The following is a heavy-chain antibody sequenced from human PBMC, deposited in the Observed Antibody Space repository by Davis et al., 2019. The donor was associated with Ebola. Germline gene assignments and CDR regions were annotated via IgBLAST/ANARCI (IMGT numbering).Heavy chain of an antibody. CDR2: INSDGSST. CDR1: GFTFSSYW. J-gene: IGHJ4*02. V-gene: IGHV3-74*01. Sequence: PGGSLRLSCAASGFTFSSYWMHWVRQAPGKGLVWVSRINSDGSSTSYADSVKGRFTISRDNAKNTLYVQMNSLRAEDTAVYYCAKSRGGSCYASLGDWGQGTLVSVSS. CDR3: AKSRGGSCYASLGD. D-gene: IGHD2-15*01.